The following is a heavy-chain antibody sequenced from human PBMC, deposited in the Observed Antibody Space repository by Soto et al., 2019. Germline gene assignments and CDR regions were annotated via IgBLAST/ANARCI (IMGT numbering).Heavy chain of an antibody. CDR3: AREGPTPYYYYGMDV. J-gene: IGHJ6*02. Sequence: QVQLVQSGGEVKKPGASVKVSCKTSGYSFTTYGISWVRQAPGQGLEWMGWISAYNGNTNYAQKLQGRVTMTTDTTRSRADRELRSRRSDDTAGNHWAREGPTPYYYYGMDVWGQGSTVTVSS. CDR1: GYSFTTYG. CDR2: ISAYNGNT. V-gene: IGHV1-18*01.